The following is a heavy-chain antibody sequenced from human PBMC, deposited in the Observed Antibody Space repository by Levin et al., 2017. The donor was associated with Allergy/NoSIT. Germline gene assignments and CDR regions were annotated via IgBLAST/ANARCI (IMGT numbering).Heavy chain of an antibody. J-gene: IGHJ4*02. CDR3: ARARTPTYYFDY. V-gene: IGHV3-21*01. CDR1: GFTFSSYS. CDR2: ISSSSSYI. Sequence: PGGSLRLSCAASGFTFSSYSMNWVRQAPGKGLEWVSSISSSSSYIYYADSVKGRFTISRDNAKNSLYLQMNSLRAEDTAVYYCARARTPTYYFDYWGQGTLVTVSS. D-gene: IGHD1-14*01.